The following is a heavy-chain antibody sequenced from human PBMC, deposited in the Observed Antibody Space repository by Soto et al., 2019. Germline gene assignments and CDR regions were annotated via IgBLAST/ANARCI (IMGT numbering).Heavy chain of an antibody. CDR3: AREGYNFGPFDY. CDR2: ISYSGTT. CDR1: GGSLSSYY. D-gene: IGHD5-18*01. Sequence: SETLSLSCTVAGGSLSSYYGSWIRRPPGMGLEWIASISYSGTTNYNSSLKSRVTISIDTSKNQFSLKFNSVTAADTAVYYCAREGYNFGPFDYWGQGALVTVSS. V-gene: IGHV4-59*01. J-gene: IGHJ4*02.